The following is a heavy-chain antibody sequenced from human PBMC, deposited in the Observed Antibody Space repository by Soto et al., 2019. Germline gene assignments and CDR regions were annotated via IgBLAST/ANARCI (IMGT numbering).Heavy chain of an antibody. J-gene: IGHJ3*02. D-gene: IGHD6-25*01. Sequence: LRLSCSVSGFSVSNTYMSWVRQAPGKGLEWISVIYRGRATYYADSVKGRFTISRDDSRNTVYLQMNSLTTEDTAVYFCARDRSDSSRADSFDIWGQGTMVTVSS. CDR1: GFSVSNTY. CDR3: ARDRSDSSRADSFDI. CDR2: IYRGRAT. V-gene: IGHV3-53*01.